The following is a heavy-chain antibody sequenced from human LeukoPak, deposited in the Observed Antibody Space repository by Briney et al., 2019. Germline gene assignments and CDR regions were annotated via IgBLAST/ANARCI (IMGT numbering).Heavy chain of an antibody. D-gene: IGHD5-18*01. J-gene: IGHJ5*02. CDR1: GYTFTSYD. Sequence: GASVKVSCKASGYTFTSYDINRVRQATGQGLEWMGWMNPNSGNTGYAQKFQGRVTMTRNTSISTAYMELSSLRSEDTAVYYCARYGFRQVVWAQLWFSWFDPWGQGTLVTVSS. CDR3: ARYGFRQVVWAQLWFSWFDP. CDR2: MNPNSGNT. V-gene: IGHV1-8*01.